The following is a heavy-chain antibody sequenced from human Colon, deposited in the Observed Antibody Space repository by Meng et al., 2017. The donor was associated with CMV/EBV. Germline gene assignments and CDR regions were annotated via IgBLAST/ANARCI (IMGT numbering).Heavy chain of an antibody. CDR2: ISNSGVYI. CDR1: GFTFSGYK. J-gene: IGHJ4*02. D-gene: IGHD4-17*01. CDR3: ARDLYKTTVPN. V-gene: IGHV3-21*01. Sequence: GESLKISCATSGFTFSGYKMNWVRQAPGQGLEWVASISNSGVYINYADSVKGRFTISRDNAKNLLSLHLNSLRAEDTAVYYCARDLYKTTVPNWGQGTLVTSPQ.